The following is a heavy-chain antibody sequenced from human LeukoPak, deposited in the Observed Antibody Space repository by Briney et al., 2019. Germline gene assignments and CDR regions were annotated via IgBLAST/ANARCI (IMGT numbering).Heavy chain of an antibody. Sequence: ASVKVSCKASGYTFTGYYMHWVRQAPGQGLEWMGWINPNSGGTNYAQKFQGRVTMTRDTSISTAYLQWSSLKASDTAMYYCARAPGGSGTSWFDPWGQGTLVTVSS. J-gene: IGHJ5*02. CDR1: GYTFTGYY. CDR2: INPNSGGT. D-gene: IGHD3-10*01. V-gene: IGHV1-2*02. CDR3: ARAPGGSGTSWFDP.